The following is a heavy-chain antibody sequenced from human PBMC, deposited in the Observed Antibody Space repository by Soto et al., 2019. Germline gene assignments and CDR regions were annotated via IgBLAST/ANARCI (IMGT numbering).Heavy chain of an antibody. D-gene: IGHD6-19*01. J-gene: IGHJ3*02. CDR1: GFTFSSYA. CDR3: AKDSGWYIGVMHAFDI. CDR2: ISGSGGST. Sequence: GGSLRLSCAASGFTFSSYAMSWVRQAPGKGLEWVSAISGSGGSTYYADSVKGRFTISRDNSKNTLYLQMNSLRAEDTAVYYCAKDSGWYIGVMHAFDIWGQGTMVTVSS. V-gene: IGHV3-23*01.